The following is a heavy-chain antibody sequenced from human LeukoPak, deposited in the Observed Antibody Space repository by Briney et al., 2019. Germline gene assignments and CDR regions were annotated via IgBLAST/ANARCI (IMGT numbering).Heavy chain of an antibody. J-gene: IGHJ4*02. Sequence: GGSLRLSCAASGFTVSSNYMSWVRQAPGKGLEWVSLIDSDDRTYYADSVKGRFTISRDNARNSLYLQMSSLRVEDTAVYYCARAAGIAAPGTRFDYFDSWGQGTLVTVSS. V-gene: IGHV3-53*01. CDR1: GFTVSSNY. CDR2: IDSDDRT. D-gene: IGHD6-13*01. CDR3: ARAAGIAAPGTRFDYFDS.